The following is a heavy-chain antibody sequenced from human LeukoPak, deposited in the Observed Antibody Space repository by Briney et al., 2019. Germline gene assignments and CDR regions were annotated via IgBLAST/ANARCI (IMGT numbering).Heavy chain of an antibody. Sequence: GRSLRLSCAASGFTFSSYGMHWVRQAPGKGLEWVAVIWYDGSNKYYADSVKGRFTISRDNSKNTLYLQMDSLRAEDTAVYYCAKVWTYYYDSSGYEDYWGQGTLVTVSS. V-gene: IGHV3-33*06. CDR1: GFTFSSYG. J-gene: IGHJ4*02. CDR3: AKVWTYYYDSSGYEDY. D-gene: IGHD3-22*01. CDR2: IWYDGSNK.